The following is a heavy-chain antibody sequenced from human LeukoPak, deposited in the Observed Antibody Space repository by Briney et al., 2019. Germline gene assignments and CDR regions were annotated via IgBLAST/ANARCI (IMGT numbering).Heavy chain of an antibody. D-gene: IGHD3-3*01. Sequence: GGSLRLSCAASGFTFSSYGMHWVRQAPGKGLEWVAVISYDGSNKYYADSVKGRFTISRDNSKNTLYLQMNSLRAEDTAVYYCAKGTIFGVVIPTSYGMDVWGQGTTVTVSS. V-gene: IGHV3-30*18. CDR2: ISYDGSNK. CDR3: AKGTIFGVVIPTSYGMDV. J-gene: IGHJ6*02. CDR1: GFTFSSYG.